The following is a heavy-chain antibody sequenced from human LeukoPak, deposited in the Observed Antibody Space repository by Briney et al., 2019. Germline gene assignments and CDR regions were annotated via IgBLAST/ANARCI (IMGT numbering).Heavy chain of an antibody. CDR1: GGSISSYS. CDR2: IYTSGST. J-gene: IGHJ4*02. Sequence: SETLSLTCTISGGSISSYSWSWIRQPAGKGLEWIGRIYTSGSTNYNPSLKSRVTISVDKSKNQFSLKLSSVTAADTAVYYCAREGGFVVVTATYYFDYWGQGTLVTVSS. V-gene: IGHV4-4*07. CDR3: AREGGFVVVTATYYFDY. D-gene: IGHD2-21*02.